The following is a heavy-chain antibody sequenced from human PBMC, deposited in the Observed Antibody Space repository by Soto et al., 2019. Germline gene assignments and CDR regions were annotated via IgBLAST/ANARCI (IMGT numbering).Heavy chain of an antibody. D-gene: IGHD3-22*01. CDR1: GFTFSSYG. CDR2: IWYDGSNK. V-gene: IGHV3-33*01. CDR3: AREGDSSGYYSADAFDI. Sequence: PGGSLRLSCAASGFTFSSYGMHWVRQAPGEGLEWVAVIWYDGSNKYYADSVKGRFTISRDNSKNTLYLQMNSLRAEDTAVYYCAREGDSSGYYSADAFDIWGQGTMVTVSS. J-gene: IGHJ3*02.